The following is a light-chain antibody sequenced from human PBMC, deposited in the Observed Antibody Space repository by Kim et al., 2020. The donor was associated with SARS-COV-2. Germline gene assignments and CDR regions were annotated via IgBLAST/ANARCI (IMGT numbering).Light chain of an antibody. CDR2: DAS. V-gene: IGKV3-20*01. CDR1: QSVTSRY. CDR3: QRYGSSNTWS. J-gene: IGKJ1*01. Sequence: EIVLTQSPGMLSLTPGERATLSCRASQSVTSRYLAWNQQRPGQAPRLLIYDASTRATGIPDRFSGSGSGTDFTLTISRLEPEDFAVYYCQRYGSSNTWSFGQGTKVDIK.